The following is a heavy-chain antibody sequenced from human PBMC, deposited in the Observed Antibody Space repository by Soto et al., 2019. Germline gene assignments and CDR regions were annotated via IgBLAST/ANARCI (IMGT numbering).Heavy chain of an antibody. CDR2: IYYSWST. CDR3: ATHLLDYFEY. J-gene: IGHJ4*02. Sequence: PSETLSLTCTVSVGSISSSSYYLGWIRQPPGKGLEWIGSIYYSWSTYYNPSLKSRVTISVDTSKNQFSLKLSSVTAADTAVYYCATHLLDYFEYWGQGTMVTVSS. V-gene: IGHV4-39*01. CDR1: VGSISSSSYY. D-gene: IGHD3-10*01.